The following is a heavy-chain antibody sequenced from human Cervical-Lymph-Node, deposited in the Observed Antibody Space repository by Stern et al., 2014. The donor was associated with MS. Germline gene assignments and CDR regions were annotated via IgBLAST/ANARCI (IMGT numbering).Heavy chain of an antibody. CDR3: ARVSGDCSSTSCPSDY. D-gene: IGHD2-2*01. CDR1: GGSISSGGYY. V-gene: IGHV4-31*03. Sequence: QVQLQESGPGLVKPSQTLSLTCTVSGGSISSGGYYWSWIRQHQGKGLEWIGYVNYSGSTYYNPSLKSRVTISVDTSKNQFSLKLSSVTAADTAVYYCARVSGDCSSTSCPSDYWGQGTLVTVSS. J-gene: IGHJ4*02. CDR2: VNYSGST.